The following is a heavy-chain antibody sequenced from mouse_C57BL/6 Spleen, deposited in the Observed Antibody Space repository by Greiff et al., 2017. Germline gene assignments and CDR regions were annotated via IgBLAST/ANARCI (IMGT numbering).Heavy chain of an antibody. J-gene: IGHJ2*01. CDR2: IDPSDSYT. D-gene: IGHD1-1*01. V-gene: IGHV1-50*01. Sequence: VQLQQPGAELVKPGASVKLSCKASGYTFTSYWMQWVKQRPGQGLEWIGEIDPSDSYTNYNQKFKGKATLTVDTSSSTAYMQLSSLTSEDSAVYYCARERNYDDWGQGTTLTVSS. CDR1: GYTFTSYW. CDR3: ARERNYDD.